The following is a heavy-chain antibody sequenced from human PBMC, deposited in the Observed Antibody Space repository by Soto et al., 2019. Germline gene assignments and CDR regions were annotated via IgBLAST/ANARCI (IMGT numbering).Heavy chain of an antibody. CDR1: GFTFSSYG. V-gene: IGHV3-30*18. J-gene: IGHJ6*02. CDR2: ISYDGRNK. D-gene: IGHD6-19*01. CDR3: VKDGSSGLPYFYDMDV. Sequence: GGSLRLSCAASGFTFSSYGMHWVRQAPGKGLEWVAVISYDGRNKYYADAVKGRFTISRDNSKNTLYLQMSSLRAEDTAVYYCVKDGSSGLPYFYDMDVWGQGTTVTVSS.